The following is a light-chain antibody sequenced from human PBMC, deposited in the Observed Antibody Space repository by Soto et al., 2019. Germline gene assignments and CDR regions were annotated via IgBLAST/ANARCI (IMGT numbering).Light chain of an antibody. V-gene: IGLV2-14*01. CDR3: RSYTISCTVG. CDR1: SSDVGGYNY. CDR2: EVS. J-gene: IGLJ2*01. Sequence: QSALTQPASVSGSPGQSITISCTGTSSDVGGYNYVSWYQHHPGKAPKLMIYEVSNRPSGVSNRFSGSKSGNTASLAISGLQAEVEADYYCRSYTISCTVGFGGATKLPV.